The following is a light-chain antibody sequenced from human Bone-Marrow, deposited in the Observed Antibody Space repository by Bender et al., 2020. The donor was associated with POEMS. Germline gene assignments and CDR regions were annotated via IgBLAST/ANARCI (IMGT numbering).Light chain of an antibody. Sequence: QSALTQPHSVSGSPGQSVTISCTGSNSDVGGFDYVSWYQQHPGEVPKLVISDVTNRPSGVSNRFSGSHTGNTASMTISGLQAEDEADYYCCSYADVGPIFGGGTQVTVL. V-gene: IGLV2-11*01. CDR3: CSYADVGPI. CDR1: NSDVGGFDY. J-gene: IGLJ7*01. CDR2: DVT.